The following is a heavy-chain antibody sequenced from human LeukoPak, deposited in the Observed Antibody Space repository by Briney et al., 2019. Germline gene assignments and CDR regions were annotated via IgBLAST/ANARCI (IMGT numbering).Heavy chain of an antibody. D-gene: IGHD3-3*01. CDR3: AKGSAYAGF. CDR1: GFTFSTYA. CDR2: ISGSGGST. Sequence: GGSLRLSCAASGFTFSTYAMSWVRQAPGKGLEWVSTISGSGGSTYYADSVKGRFTISRDNPKNTLSLQMNSLRAEDTAVYYCAKGSAYAGFWGQGTLVTVSS. V-gene: IGHV3-23*01. J-gene: IGHJ4*02.